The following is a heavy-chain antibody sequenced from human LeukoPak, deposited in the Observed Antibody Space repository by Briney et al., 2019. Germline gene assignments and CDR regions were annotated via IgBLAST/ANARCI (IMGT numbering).Heavy chain of an antibody. CDR1: GFTFSDYY. Sequence: PGGSLRLSCAASGFTFSDYYMSWIRQAPGKGLEWISYISSSGTIIYYADSMKGRFTISRDNAKNSMYLQMNSLRAEDTAVYYCARGKYDSSHFLQHRREGTMVSVCS. V-gene: IGHV3-11*04. CDR3: ARGKYDSSHFLQH. CDR2: ISSSGTII. D-gene: IGHD3-22*01. J-gene: IGHJ1*01.